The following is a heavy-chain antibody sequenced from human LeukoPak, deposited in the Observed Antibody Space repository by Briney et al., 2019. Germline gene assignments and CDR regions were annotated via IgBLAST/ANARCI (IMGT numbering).Heavy chain of an antibody. CDR2: IYYSGST. CDR3: ARHSSGWYYFDY. Sequence: SETLSLTCTVSGDSISSSSYYWGWIRQPPGKGLEWIGSIYYSGSTYYNPSLKSRVTISVDTSKNQFSLKLSSVTAADTAVYYCARHSSGWYYFDYWGQGTLVTVSS. J-gene: IGHJ4*02. V-gene: IGHV4-39*01. D-gene: IGHD6-19*01. CDR1: GDSISSSSYY.